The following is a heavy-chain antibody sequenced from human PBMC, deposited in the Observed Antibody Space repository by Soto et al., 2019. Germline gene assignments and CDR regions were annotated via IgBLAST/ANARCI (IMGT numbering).Heavy chain of an antibody. CDR1: GSSISSGGYY. J-gene: IGHJ5*02. CDR3: ARDLWGSSSCLDP. Sequence: PSETLSLTCTVSGSSISSGGYYWSWIRQHPGKGLEWIGYIYYSGSTYYNPSLKSRVTISVDTSKNQFSLKLSSVTAADTAVYYCARDLWGSSSCLDPWGQGTLVTVS. CDR2: IYYSGST. D-gene: IGHD6-13*01. V-gene: IGHV4-31*03.